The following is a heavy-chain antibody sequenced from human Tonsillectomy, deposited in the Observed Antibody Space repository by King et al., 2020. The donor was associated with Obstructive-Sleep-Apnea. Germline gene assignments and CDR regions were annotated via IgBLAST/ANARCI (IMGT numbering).Heavy chain of an antibody. V-gene: IGHV1-2*02. CDR1: AYSFSGDY. Sequence: QLVQSGAEVKKPGASVKVSCKASAYSFSGDYMHWVRQAPGQGLEWMGRINPHSGGTNYAQKFQGRVAMTRDTSISTAYLELSRLRSDDRAVYYCASRESFGELLGYWGQGTLVTVSS. CDR2: INPHSGGT. CDR3: ASRESFGELLGY. D-gene: IGHD3-10*01. J-gene: IGHJ4*02.